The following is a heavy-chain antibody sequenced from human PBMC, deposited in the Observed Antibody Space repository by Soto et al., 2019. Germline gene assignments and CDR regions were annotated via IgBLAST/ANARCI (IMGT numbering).Heavy chain of an antibody. Sequence: EVQLLESGGGLVQPGGSLRLSCAASGFTFSSYAMSWVRQAPGKGLEWVSAISGSGGSTYYTDSVKGRFTISRDNSKNTLYLQMNSLRAEDTAVYYCAKDLVGYGDYLGDYWGQGTLVTVSS. CDR2: ISGSGGST. J-gene: IGHJ4*02. V-gene: IGHV3-23*01. CDR3: AKDLVGYGDYLGDY. D-gene: IGHD4-17*01. CDR1: GFTFSSYA.